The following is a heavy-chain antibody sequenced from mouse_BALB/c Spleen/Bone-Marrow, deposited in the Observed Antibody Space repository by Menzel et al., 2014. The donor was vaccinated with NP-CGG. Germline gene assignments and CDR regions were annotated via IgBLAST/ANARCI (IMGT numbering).Heavy chain of an antibody. J-gene: IGHJ2*01. CDR2: ILPGSGST. CDR1: GYTFSSYW. V-gene: IGHV1-9*01. Sequence: VQLQESGAELMKPGASVKISCTATGYTFSSYWIEWVKQRPGHGLEWIGEILPGSGSTNYNEKFKGKATFTADTSSNTAYLQLSRLTSEDSAVYDCASRGLRRGYSMDYWGQGTPLTVSS. CDR3: ASRGLRRGYSMDY. D-gene: IGHD2-4*01.